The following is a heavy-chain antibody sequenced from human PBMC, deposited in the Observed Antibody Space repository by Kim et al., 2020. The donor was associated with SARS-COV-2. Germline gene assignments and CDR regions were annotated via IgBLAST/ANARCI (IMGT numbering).Heavy chain of an antibody. CDR1: GFTFSDYY. D-gene: IGHD3-16*01. V-gene: IGHV3-11*05. CDR3: ARDYEGDYDYVWGSKPRNPTHWYFDL. CDR2: ISSSSSYT. Sequence: GGSLRLSCAASGFTFSDYYMSWIRQAPGKGLEWVSYISSSSSYTNYADSVKGRFTISRDNAKNSLYLQMNSLRAEDTAVYYCARDYEGDYDYVWGSKPRNPTHWYFDLWGRGTLVTVSS. J-gene: IGHJ2*01.